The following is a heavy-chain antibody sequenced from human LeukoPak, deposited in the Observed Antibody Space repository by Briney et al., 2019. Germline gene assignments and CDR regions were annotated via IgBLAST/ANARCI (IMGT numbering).Heavy chain of an antibody. CDR2: ISAYNGNT. CDR1: GYTFTSYG. CDR3: ARDPMFDSSGYYQKHGSVCMDV. J-gene: IGHJ6*02. V-gene: IGHV1-18*01. D-gene: IGHD3-22*01. Sequence: ASVKVSCKASGYTFTSYGISWVRQAPGQGLEWMGWISAYNGNTNYAQKLQGRVTMTTDTSTSTAYMELRSLRSDDTAVYYCARDPMFDSSGYYQKHGSVCMDVWGQGTTVTVSS.